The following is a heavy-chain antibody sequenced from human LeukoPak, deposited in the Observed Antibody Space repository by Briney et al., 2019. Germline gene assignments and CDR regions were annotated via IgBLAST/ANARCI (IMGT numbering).Heavy chain of an antibody. CDR3: AKLVSSFWSDSVGQHWFDP. Sequence: PGGSLRLSCAASGFTFSTYSMSWVRQAPGKGLEWVSYISGSSDAIYYADSVKGRFTISRDNAKNSLYLQMNSLRDEDTAVYYCAKLVSSFWSDSVGQHWFDPWGQGTLVTVSS. J-gene: IGHJ5*02. CDR1: GFTFSTYS. V-gene: IGHV3-48*02. D-gene: IGHD3-3*01. CDR2: ISGSSDAI.